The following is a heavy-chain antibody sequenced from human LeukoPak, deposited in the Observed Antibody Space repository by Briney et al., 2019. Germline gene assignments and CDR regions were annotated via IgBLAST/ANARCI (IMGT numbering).Heavy chain of an antibody. D-gene: IGHD3-22*01. J-gene: IGHJ5*02. Sequence: SETPSLTCAVSGYSISSGYYWGWIRQPPGKGLEWIGSIYHSGSTYYNPSLKSRVTISVDTSKNQFSLKLSSVTAADTAVYYCARANYYDSSGSIANWFDPWGQGTLVTVSS. V-gene: IGHV4-38-2*01. CDR2: IYHSGST. CDR1: GYSISSGYY. CDR3: ARANYYDSSGSIANWFDP.